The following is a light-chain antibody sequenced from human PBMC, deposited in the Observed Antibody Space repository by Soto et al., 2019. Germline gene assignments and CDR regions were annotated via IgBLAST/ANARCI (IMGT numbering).Light chain of an antibody. CDR2: GAS. CDR3: QHYGISSRYT. Sequence: EIVLTQSPGTLSLSPGERVTLSCRASQGVSSSALAWYQQKPGQAPRLLIYGASSRASGVPDRFRGSGSGKDFTLTISRLEPEDFAMYYCQHYGISSRYTFGQGTKLEIK. J-gene: IGKJ2*01. CDR1: QGVSSSA. V-gene: IGKV3-20*01.